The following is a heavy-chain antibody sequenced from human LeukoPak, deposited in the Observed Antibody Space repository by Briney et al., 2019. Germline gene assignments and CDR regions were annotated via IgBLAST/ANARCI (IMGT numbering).Heavy chain of an antibody. D-gene: IGHD3-3*01. CDR1: GGSFSGHY. CDR3: ARGPYYDFWSGYQNWFDP. CDR2: INHSGST. V-gene: IGHV4-34*01. Sequence: KASETLSLTCAVYGGSFSGHYWSWIRQPPGKGLEWIGEINHSGSTNYNPSLKSRVTISVGTSKNQFSLKLSSVTAADTAVYYCARGPYYDFWSGYQNWFDPWGQGTLVTVSS. J-gene: IGHJ5*02.